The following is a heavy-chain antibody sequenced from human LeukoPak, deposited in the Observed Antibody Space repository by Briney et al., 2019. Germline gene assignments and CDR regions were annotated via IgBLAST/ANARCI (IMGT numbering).Heavy chain of an antibody. CDR2: INHSGST. CDR1: GVSISSSNSY. V-gene: IGHV4-39*07. Sequence: SETLSLTCTVSGVSISSSNSYWGWIRQPPGKGLEWIGEINHSGSTNYNPSLKSRVTISVDTSKNQFSLRLSSVTAADTAVYYCASGAYSFYYMDVWGKGTTVTISS. J-gene: IGHJ6*03. D-gene: IGHD5-18*01. CDR3: ASGAYSFYYMDV.